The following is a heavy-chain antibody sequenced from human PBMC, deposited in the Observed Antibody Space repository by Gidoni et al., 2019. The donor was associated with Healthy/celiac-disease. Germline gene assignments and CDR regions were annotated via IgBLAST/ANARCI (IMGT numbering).Heavy chain of an antibody. D-gene: IGHD3-3*01. CDR3: ARGLDFWSGYSYNWFDP. CDR1: GGSISSGGYY. CDR2: IYYSGST. J-gene: IGHJ5*02. Sequence: QVQLQELGPGLVKPSQTLSLTCTVSGGSISSGGYYWSWIRQHPAKGLEWIGLIYYSGSTCYNPSIKSRVTISVDTSKNQFSLKLSSVTAADTAVYYCARGLDFWSGYSYNWFDPWGQGTLVTVSS. V-gene: IGHV4-31*03.